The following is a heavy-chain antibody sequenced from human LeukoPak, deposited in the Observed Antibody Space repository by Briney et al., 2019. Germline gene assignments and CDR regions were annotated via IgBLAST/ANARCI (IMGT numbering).Heavy chain of an antibody. J-gene: IGHJ3*02. CDR2: IYPDDSV. V-gene: IGHV5-51*01. Sequence: GESLKISCEGSGYRFSTYWIGWVRQMPGKGLERMGIIYPDDSVKYSPSFQGQVTISVDVSINTAYLHWSSLKASDTAMYYCARRKSSANYYVEAFDIWGQGTMVTVSS. CDR3: ARRKSSANYYVEAFDI. CDR1: GYRFSTYW. D-gene: IGHD1-26*01.